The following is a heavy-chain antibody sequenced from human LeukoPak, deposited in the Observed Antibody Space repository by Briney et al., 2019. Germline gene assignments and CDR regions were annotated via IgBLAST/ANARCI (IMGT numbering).Heavy chain of an antibody. D-gene: IGHD6-25*01. CDR1: GFSFSNFW. V-gene: IGHV3-7*01. CDR3: ATSDDAAGTS. J-gene: IGHJ5*02. CDR2: INQVGRVK. Sequence: GGSLRLSCAASGFSFSNFWMGWVRQAPGKGLDWVANINQVGRVKHYVDSVKGRFTISRDNAKNSFDLQMTSLRADDTAVYYCATSDDAAGTSWGQGTLVTVSS.